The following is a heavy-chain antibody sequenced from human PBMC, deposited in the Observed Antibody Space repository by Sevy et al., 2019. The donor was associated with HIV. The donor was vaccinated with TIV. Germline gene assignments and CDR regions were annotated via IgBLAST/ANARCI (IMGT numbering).Heavy chain of an antibody. CDR2: ISAYNGNT. Sequence: ASVKVSCKASGYTFTSYGISWVRQAPGQGLEWMGWISAYNGNTNYAQTLQGRVTMTTDTSTSTAYMELRSLRSDDTAVYYCARVTMIVLQKYYFDYWGQGTLVTVSS. V-gene: IGHV1-18*01. CDR3: ARVTMIVLQKYYFDY. CDR1: GYTFTSYG. J-gene: IGHJ4*02. D-gene: IGHD3-22*01.